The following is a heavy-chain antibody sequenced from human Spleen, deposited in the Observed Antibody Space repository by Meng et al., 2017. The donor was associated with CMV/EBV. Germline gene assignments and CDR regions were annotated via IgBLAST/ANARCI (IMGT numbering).Heavy chain of an antibody. D-gene: IGHD6-13*01. Sequence: GGSLRLSCEASGINLNSHWMTWVRQAPGKGLEWVANIKQDGSEKNYVDSVKGRFTISRDNDKNSLYLQMSSLRAEDTALYYCAKAFSASWYREYYDDWGQGTLVTVSS. J-gene: IGHJ4*02. CDR3: AKAFSASWYREYYDD. CDR1: GINLNSHW. CDR2: IKQDGSEK. V-gene: IGHV3-7*03.